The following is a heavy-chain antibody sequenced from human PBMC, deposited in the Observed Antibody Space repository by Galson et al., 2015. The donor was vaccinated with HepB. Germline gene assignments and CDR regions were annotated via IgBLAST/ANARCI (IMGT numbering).Heavy chain of an antibody. CDR3: ARDFYNSSGYYWANC. J-gene: IGHJ4*02. CDR2: ISYDGSNT. D-gene: IGHD3-22*01. CDR1: GFTFSSYT. Sequence: SLRLSCAASGFTFSSYTMHWVRQAPGKRLEWVAVISYDGSNTYYADSAKGRFTISRDNSKNMLYLQMNSLRPEDTAVYYCARDFYNSSGYYWANCWGQGTLVTVSS. V-gene: IGHV3-30-3*01.